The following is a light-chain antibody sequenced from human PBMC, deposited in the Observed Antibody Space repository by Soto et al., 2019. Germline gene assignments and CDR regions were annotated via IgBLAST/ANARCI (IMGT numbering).Light chain of an antibody. Sequence: EIVLTQSPATLSLSPGERATLSCRASQSVSSYLAWYQQKPGQAPRLLIYDASNRATGIPARFSGSGSGTDCSLNISSLEPEDFAVYYCQQRSNWPLTCGGGTKLEIK. V-gene: IGKV3-11*01. CDR1: QSVSSY. CDR2: DAS. CDR3: QQRSNWPLT. J-gene: IGKJ4*01.